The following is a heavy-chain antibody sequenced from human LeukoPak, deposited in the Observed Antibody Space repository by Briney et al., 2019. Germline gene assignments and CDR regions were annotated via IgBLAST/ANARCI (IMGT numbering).Heavy chain of an antibody. CDR2: ISAYNDKT. V-gene: IGHV1-18*01. Sequence: ASVKVSCKASGYTFTTYDISWVRQAPGQGLEWMGWISAYNDKTNYAQKFQGRVTMTTDTSTSTAYMELRSLRSDDTAVYYCARGAGGFGGWPRPFDYWGQGNLVTVSS. J-gene: IGHJ4*02. D-gene: IGHD6-19*01. CDR3: ARGAGGFGGWPRPFDY. CDR1: GYTFTTYD.